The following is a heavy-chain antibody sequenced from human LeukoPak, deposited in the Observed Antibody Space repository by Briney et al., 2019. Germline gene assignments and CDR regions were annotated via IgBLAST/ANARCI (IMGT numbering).Heavy chain of an antibody. D-gene: IGHD3-10*01. V-gene: IGHV1-18*01. CDR1: GYSFTSYG. CDR2: INTYNGNT. Sequence: ASVKLSCKASGYSFTSYGISWVRQAPGQGLEWMGWINTYNGNTNYAQNVQGRVTMTTDTATSTAYMELRSLRSDDTAVYFCARVITMVRGVILPVSGFDYWGQGTLVTVSS. J-gene: IGHJ4*02. CDR3: ARVITMVRGVILPVSGFDY.